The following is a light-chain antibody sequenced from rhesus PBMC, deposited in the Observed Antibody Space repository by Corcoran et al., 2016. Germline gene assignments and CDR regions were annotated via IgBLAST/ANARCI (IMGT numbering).Light chain of an antibody. CDR2: DAS. CDR3: LQHNSYPPT. CDR1: QGISSY. V-gene: IGKV1-28*03. Sequence: DIQMTQSPSSLSASVGDTVTITCRASQGISSYLNWFQQKPGKAPKLRIYDASSLESGVPSRFSGSGSGTDFTRTISSLQPEDFAAYYCLQHNSYPPTFGQGTKVEIK. J-gene: IGKJ1*01.